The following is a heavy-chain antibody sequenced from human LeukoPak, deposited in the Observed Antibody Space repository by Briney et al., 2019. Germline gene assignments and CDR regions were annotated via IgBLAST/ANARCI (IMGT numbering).Heavy chain of an antibody. CDR3: ARARRYRSSWYHDY. CDR2: INSDGSST. J-gene: IGHJ4*02. CDR1: GFTFSSYW. V-gene: IGHV3-74*01. D-gene: IGHD6-13*01. Sequence: GGSLRLSCAASGFTFSSYWMHWVRQAPGKGLVWVSRINSDGSSTSYADSVKGRFTISRDNAKNTLYLQMNSLRDEDTAVYYCARARRYRSSWYHDYWGQGSLVTVSS.